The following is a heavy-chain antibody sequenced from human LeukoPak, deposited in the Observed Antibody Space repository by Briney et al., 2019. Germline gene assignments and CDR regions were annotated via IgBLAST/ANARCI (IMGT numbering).Heavy chain of an antibody. Sequence: SVKVSCKASGGTFSSHAISWVRQAPGQGLEWMGGIIPIFGTADYAQKFQGRVTITADESTSTAYMELSSLRSEDTAVYYCARARSSGWYILDYWGQGTLVTVSS. CDR2: IIPIFGTA. CDR1: GGTFSSHA. D-gene: IGHD6-19*01. V-gene: IGHV1-69*13. CDR3: ARARSSGWYILDY. J-gene: IGHJ4*02.